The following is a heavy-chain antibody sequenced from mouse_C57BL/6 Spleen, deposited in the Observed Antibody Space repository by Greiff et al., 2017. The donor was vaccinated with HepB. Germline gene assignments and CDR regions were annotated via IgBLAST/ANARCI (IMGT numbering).Heavy chain of an antibody. D-gene: IGHD1-1*01. J-gene: IGHJ2*01. CDR1: GYTFTSYW. CDR3: ARWGTTVVVPLDY. V-gene: IGHV1-64*01. CDR2: IHPNSGST. Sequence: QVQLQQSGAELVKPGASVKLSCKASGYTFTSYWMHWVKQRPGQGLEWIGMIHPNSGSTNYNEKFKSKATLTVDKSSSTAYMQLSSLTSEDSAVYYCARWGTTVVVPLDYWGQGTTLTVSS.